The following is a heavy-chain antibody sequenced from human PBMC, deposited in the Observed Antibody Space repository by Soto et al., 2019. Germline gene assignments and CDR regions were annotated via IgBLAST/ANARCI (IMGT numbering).Heavy chain of an antibody. CDR1: GFTFSNFW. CDR2: IKEDGSEK. D-gene: IGHD4-17*01. Sequence: ESGGGLVQPGGSLRLSCAASGFTFSNFWMAWVRQAPGKGLEWVANIKEDGSEKHYVDSAKGRFSISRDNAKNSLDLQMNSLTAEDTAVYYCARFADYGRYWGQGTLVTVSS. J-gene: IGHJ4*02. V-gene: IGHV3-7*05. CDR3: ARFADYGRY.